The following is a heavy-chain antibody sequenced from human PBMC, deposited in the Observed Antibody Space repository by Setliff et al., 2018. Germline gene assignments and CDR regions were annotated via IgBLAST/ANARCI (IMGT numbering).Heavy chain of an antibody. CDR3: AGSTVTQVDY. D-gene: IGHD4-17*01. J-gene: IGHJ4*02. CDR1: GGSIRSYY. CDR2: IYYSGST. V-gene: IGHV4-59*08. Sequence: ALETLSLTCTVSGGSIRSYYWNWIRQPPGKGLEWIGYIYYSGSTNYNPSLKSRVTISVDTSKNHFSLKLSSVTAADTAVYYCAGSTVTQVDYWGQGTLVTVSS.